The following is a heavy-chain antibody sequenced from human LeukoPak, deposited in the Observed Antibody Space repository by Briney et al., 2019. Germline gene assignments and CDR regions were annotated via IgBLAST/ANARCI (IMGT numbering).Heavy chain of an antibody. CDR3: AKGSSGYFADL. J-gene: IGHJ5*02. V-gene: IGHV3-23*01. D-gene: IGHD3-22*01. CDR1: GFIFNNYG. Sequence: GGSLRLSCAASGFIFNNYGLIWVRQAPGKGLVWVSAISNDGGGTTYADFVKGRFTISRDNSKNTLFLQLNSLRAEDTALYYCAKGSSGYFADLWGQGTLVTVSS. CDR2: ISNDGGGT.